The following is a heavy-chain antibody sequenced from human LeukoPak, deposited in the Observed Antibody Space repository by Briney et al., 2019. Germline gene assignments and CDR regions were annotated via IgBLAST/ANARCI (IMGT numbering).Heavy chain of an antibody. CDR2: IYYSGST. CDR1: GGSISSSSYY. D-gene: IGHD3-22*01. Sequence: SETLSLTCTVSGGSISSSSYYWGWIRQPPGKGLEWIGSIYYSGSTCYNPSLKSRVTISVDTSKNQFSLKLSSVTAADTAVYYCARHFMDYYDVAGQDYWGQGTLVTVSS. J-gene: IGHJ4*02. V-gene: IGHV4-39*01. CDR3: ARHFMDYYDVAGQDY.